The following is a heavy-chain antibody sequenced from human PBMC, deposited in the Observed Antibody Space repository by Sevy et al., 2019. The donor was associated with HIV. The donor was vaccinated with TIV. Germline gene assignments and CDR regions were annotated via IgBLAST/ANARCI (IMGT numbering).Heavy chain of an antibody. CDR1: GYTLTELS. Sequence: ASVKVSCKVSGYTLTELSMHWVRQAPGKGLEWMGGFNPENDETIYAPKFQGRVTMTEDTSTDTAYMQLSSLRSEDTXXXXXXXXXXXXXXPGLDYWGQGTLVTVSS. CDR3: XXXXXXXXXPGLDY. V-gene: IGHV1-24*01. J-gene: IGHJ4*02. CDR2: FNPENDET.